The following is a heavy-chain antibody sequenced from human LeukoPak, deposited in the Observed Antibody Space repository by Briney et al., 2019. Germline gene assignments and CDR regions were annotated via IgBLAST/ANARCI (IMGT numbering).Heavy chain of an antibody. J-gene: IGHJ3*02. Sequence: GGSLRLSCAGAGFPFSSYWMHWVRQAPGKGLVWVSRIDSDGSSTAYADSVKGRFTLSRDNDENTVYLQMSSLRAEDTAVYFCARMIDGGLAAFDIWGQGAMVTVSS. CDR2: IDSDGSST. CDR1: GFPFSSYW. D-gene: IGHD2-15*01. V-gene: IGHV3-74*03. CDR3: ARMIDGGLAAFDI.